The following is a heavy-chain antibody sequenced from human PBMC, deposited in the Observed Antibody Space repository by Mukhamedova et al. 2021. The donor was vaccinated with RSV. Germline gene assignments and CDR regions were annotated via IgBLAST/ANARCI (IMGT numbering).Heavy chain of an antibody. D-gene: IGHD6-6*01. V-gene: IGHV3-21*01. CDR2: ISSSSSYI. CDR3: ARDVGLRQLVRNAFDI. J-gene: IGHJ3*02. Sequence: SISSSSSYIYYADSVKGRFTISRDNAKNSLYLQMNSLRAEDTAVYYCARDVGLRQLVRNAFDIWGQGTMVTVSS.